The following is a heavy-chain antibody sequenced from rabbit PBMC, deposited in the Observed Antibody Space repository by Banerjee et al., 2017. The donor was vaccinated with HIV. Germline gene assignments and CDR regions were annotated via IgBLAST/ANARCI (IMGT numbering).Heavy chain of an antibody. CDR1: GFSFSSSYW. J-gene: IGHJ3*01. CDR2: IGTGSGNP. D-gene: IGHD3-3*01. CDR3: ARGVSIYVPDL. V-gene: IGHV1S45*01. Sequence: QEQLVESGGGLVQPEGSLTLTCKASGFSFSSSYWICWVRQAPGRGLEWIGCIGTGSGNPYYANWAKGRFTISKTSSTTVTLQMTSLTAADTATYFCARGVSIYVPDLWGQGTLVTVS.